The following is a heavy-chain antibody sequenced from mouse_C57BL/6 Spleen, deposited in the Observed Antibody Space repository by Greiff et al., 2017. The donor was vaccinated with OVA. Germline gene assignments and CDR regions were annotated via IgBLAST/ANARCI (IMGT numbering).Heavy chain of an antibody. J-gene: IGHJ1*03. Sequence: VQLQQSGAELVKPGASVKMSCKASGYTFTSYWITWVKQRPGQGLEWIGDIYPGSGSTNYNEKFKSKATLTVDTSSSTAYMQLSSLTSEDSAVYYCARSGYGNPRYFDVWGTGTTVTVSS. V-gene: IGHV1-55*01. D-gene: IGHD2-10*02. CDR3: ARSGYGNPRYFDV. CDR1: GYTFTSYW. CDR2: IYPGSGST.